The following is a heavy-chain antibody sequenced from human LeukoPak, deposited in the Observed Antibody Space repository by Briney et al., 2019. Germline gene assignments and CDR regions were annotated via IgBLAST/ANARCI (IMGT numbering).Heavy chain of an antibody. V-gene: IGHV1-69*04. CDR1: GYTFTSYG. Sequence: GASVKVSCKASGYTFTSYGISWVRQAPGQGLEWMGRIIPILGIANYAQKFQGRVTITADKSTSTAYMELSSLRSEDTAVYYCASNYCSSTSCHLRSFDYWGQGTLVTVSS. CDR3: ASNYCSSTSCHLRSFDY. J-gene: IGHJ4*02. D-gene: IGHD2-2*01. CDR2: IIPILGIA.